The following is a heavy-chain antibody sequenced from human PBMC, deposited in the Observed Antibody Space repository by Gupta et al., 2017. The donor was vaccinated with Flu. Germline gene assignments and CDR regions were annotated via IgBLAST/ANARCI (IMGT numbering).Heavy chain of an antibody. D-gene: IGHD4-17*01. CDR1: GFTFRTYA. Sequence: QVQLVESGGGVVQPGTSLRLACAASGFTFRTYAMHWVRQAPGKGPERCAVIWADGSQQFYADSVKGRFTISKDDSKNTLYLQMNSLRAEDTAVYYCATGYGGTYPEFDYWGQGTRVTVSS. CDR3: ATGYGGTYPEFDY. CDR2: IWADGSQQ. V-gene: IGHV3-33*03. J-gene: IGHJ4*02.